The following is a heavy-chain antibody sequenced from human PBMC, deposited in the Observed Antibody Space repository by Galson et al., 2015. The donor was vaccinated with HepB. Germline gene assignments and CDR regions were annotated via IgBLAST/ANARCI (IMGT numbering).Heavy chain of an antibody. Sequence: CAISGDSASSNSAAWNWIRQSPSRGLEWLGRTYYRSKWYNDYAVSVKSRITINPDTSKNQFSLQLNSVTPEDTAVYYCARDHQIAVAGGYYYYGMDVWGQGTTVTVSS. CDR3: ARDHQIAVAGGYYYYGMDV. CDR1: GDSASSNSAA. CDR2: TYYRSKWYN. V-gene: IGHV6-1*01. J-gene: IGHJ6*02. D-gene: IGHD6-19*01.